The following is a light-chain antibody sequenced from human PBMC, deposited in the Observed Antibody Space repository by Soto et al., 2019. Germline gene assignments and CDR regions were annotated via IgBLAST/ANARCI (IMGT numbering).Light chain of an antibody. Sequence: EIVMTQSPATLSVSPGERATLSCRASQSVSSNLAWYQQKPGQAPRLLIYGASTRATGIPAMFSGSGSGTEFTLTISSLQSEDFAVYYCQQYNNWLSITFGQGTRLEIK. CDR2: GAS. J-gene: IGKJ5*01. CDR3: QQYNNWLSIT. CDR1: QSVSSN. V-gene: IGKV3-15*01.